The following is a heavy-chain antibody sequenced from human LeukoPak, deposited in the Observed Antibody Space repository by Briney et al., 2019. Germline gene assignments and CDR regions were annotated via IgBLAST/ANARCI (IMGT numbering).Heavy chain of an antibody. CDR1: GGSISSSSYY. D-gene: IGHD6-13*01. Sequence: SETLSLTCTVSGGSISSSSYYWGWIRQPPGKGLEWIGSIYYSGSTYYNPSLKSRVTISVDTSKNQFSLKLSSVTAADTAVYYCARGRSSSWYPYVDYWGQGTLVTVSS. J-gene: IGHJ4*02. V-gene: IGHV4-39*07. CDR2: IYYSGST. CDR3: ARGRSSSWYPYVDY.